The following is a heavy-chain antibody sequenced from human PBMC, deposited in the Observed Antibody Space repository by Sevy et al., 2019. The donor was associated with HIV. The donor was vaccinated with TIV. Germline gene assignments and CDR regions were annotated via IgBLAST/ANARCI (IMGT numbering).Heavy chain of an antibody. CDR3: VRADPAQHYDS. Sequence: ASVKVSCKVPGDTLTSNYMHWVRQAPGQGLEWMGIIDPSGGNTSYAQKFQGRVTMTRDTSTSTLYMDLSSLRSEDTAVYYCVRADPAQHYDSWGQGTLVTVSS. V-gene: IGHV1-46*01. CDR1: GDTLTSNY. CDR2: IDPSGGNT. J-gene: IGHJ4*02.